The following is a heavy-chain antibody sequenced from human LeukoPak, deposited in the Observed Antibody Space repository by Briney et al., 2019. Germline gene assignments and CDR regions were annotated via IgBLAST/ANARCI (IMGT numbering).Heavy chain of an antibody. Sequence: SQTLSLTCAMSGDSVSRNSVTWKWIRHSPSRSLERLGRTYYRSTWYNDYAVSVRGRITVNPDTSKNQFSLHLNSVTPEDAAVYYCARRLTQYDCFDPWGQGILVTVSS. J-gene: IGHJ5*02. CDR1: GDSVSRNSVT. D-gene: IGHD2-2*01. CDR3: ARRLTQYDCFDP. V-gene: IGHV6-1*01. CDR2: TYYRSTWYN.